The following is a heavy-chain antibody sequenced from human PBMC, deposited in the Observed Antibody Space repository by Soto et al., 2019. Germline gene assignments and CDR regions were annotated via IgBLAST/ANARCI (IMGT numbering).Heavy chain of an antibody. CDR1: GFTFSSYA. CDR3: AKGPLVLLWFGEFDY. J-gene: IGHJ4*02. CDR2: ISGSGGST. Sequence: GGSLRLSCAASGFTFSSYAMSWVRQAPGKGLEWVSAISGSGGSTYYADSVKGRFTISRDNSKNTLYLQMNSLRAEDTAVYYCAKGPLVLLWFGEFDYWGQGTLVTVSS. D-gene: IGHD3-10*01. V-gene: IGHV3-23*01.